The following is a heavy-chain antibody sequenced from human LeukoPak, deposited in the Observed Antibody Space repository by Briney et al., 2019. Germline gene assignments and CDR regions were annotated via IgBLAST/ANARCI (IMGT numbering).Heavy chain of an antibody. CDR2: IVVGSGNA. Sequence: SVKVSCKASGFTFTSSAMQWVRQARGQRLEWIGWIVVGSGNANYAQKFQERVTITRDMSTSTAYMELSSLRSEDTAVYYCAADFAAGGGGAFDIWGQGTMVTVSS. CDR3: AADFAAGGGGAFDI. J-gene: IGHJ3*02. D-gene: IGHD1-14*01. V-gene: IGHV1-58*02. CDR1: GFTFTSSA.